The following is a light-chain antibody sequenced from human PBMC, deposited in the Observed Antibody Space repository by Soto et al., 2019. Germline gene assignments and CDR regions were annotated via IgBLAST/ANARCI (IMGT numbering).Light chain of an antibody. V-gene: IGKV3-11*01. CDR1: QSVGSN. CDR3: QQRSDRLS. J-gene: IGKJ4*01. CDR2: DAT. Sequence: VVLTQSPATLSLSLRESASLSCRASQSVGSNLAWYQQKRGQAPRLLIYDATERATGIPARSTGSRSGTDFTLSISPLEPDDFAVYYCQQRSDRLSVGGGT.